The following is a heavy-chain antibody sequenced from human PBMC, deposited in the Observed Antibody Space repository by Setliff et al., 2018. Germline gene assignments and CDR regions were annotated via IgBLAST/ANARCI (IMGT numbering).Heavy chain of an antibody. CDR2: VSGGGTVT. Sequence: GGSLRLSCEGSGFSFTDYSMNWVRQAPGKRLEWVSGVSGGGTVTHYAESVKGRFTISRDNSKNTLYLDMKRLRVEDPAIYSCAKVQRRGWYSYFGDAFDIWGQGTVVTVSS. CDR1: GFSFTDYS. CDR3: AKVQRRGWYSYFGDAFDI. D-gene: IGHD1-26*01. V-gene: IGHV3-23*01. J-gene: IGHJ3*02.